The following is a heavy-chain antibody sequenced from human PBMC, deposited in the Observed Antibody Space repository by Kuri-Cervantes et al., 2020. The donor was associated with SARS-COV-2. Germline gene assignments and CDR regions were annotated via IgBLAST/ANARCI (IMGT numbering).Heavy chain of an antibody. V-gene: IGHV3-48*04. J-gene: IGHJ3*02. D-gene: IGHD2-2*01. CDR3: ASPIYCSSTSCYLGRSHDAFDI. CDR1: GFTFSSYS. CDR2: ISSSGSTI. Sequence: GGSLRLSCAASGFTFSSYSMNWVRQAPGKGLEWVSYISSSGSTIYYADSVKGRFTISRDNAKNSLYLQMNSLRAEDTAVYYCASPIYCSSTSCYLGRSHDAFDIWGQGTMVTVSS.